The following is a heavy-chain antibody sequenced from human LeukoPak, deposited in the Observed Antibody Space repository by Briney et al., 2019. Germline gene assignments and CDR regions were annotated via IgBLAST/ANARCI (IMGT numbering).Heavy chain of an antibody. CDR2: IYYSGST. V-gene: IGHV4-59*01. CDR3: ARDYYDILTGYQYHDY. J-gene: IGHJ4*02. Sequence: PSETLSLTCTVSGGSISSYYWSWIRQPPGKGLEWIGYIYYSGSTNYNPSLKSRVTISVDTSKNQFSLKLSSVTAADTAVYYCARDYYDILTGYQYHDYWGQGTLVTVSS. CDR1: GGSISSYY. D-gene: IGHD3-9*01.